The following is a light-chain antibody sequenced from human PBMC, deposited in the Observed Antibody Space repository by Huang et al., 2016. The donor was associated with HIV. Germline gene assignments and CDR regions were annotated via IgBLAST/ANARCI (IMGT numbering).Light chain of an antibody. CDR2: WAS. CDR1: KSLLYNSNNKNY. Sequence: DIVMTQSPDSLAVSLVERATINCKSSKSLLYNSNNKNYLAWYQQKPGQPPNLLIYWASSRKSGVPDRFSGSGSETDFTLTISSLQAEDVAVYYCQQHYSSPPTFGQGTKLEIK. V-gene: IGKV4-1*01. J-gene: IGKJ2*01. CDR3: QQHYSSPPT.